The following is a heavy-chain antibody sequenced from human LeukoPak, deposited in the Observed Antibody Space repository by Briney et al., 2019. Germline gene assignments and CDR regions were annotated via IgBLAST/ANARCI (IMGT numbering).Heavy chain of an antibody. D-gene: IGHD3-22*01. CDR1: GFTFSRFP. Sequence: GGSLRLSCAASGFTFSRFPVHWVRQAPGKGLEWVAVMSHDGSNEFYGDSVKGRFTISRDNSNNTLFLDMNSLRAEDTAVYYCGRTLDSTGYFLGYFDLWGQGTLVIVSS. CDR2: MSHDGSNE. J-gene: IGHJ4*02. V-gene: IGHV3-30*07. CDR3: GRTLDSTGYFLGYFDL.